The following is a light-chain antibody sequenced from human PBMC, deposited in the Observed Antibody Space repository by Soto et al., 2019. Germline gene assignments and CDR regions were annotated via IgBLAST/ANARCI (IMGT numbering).Light chain of an antibody. CDR2: GAS. CDR3: QHYAGSPRT. Sequence: EIVLTQSPGTLSLSPGERATLSCRASQSVSKYLAWYQQKPGQAPRVLIYGASSRATGIPDRFSGSGSGTDFTLTISRLEPEDFAVYYCQHYAGSPRTFGQGTKVEIK. CDR1: QSVSKY. V-gene: IGKV3-20*01. J-gene: IGKJ1*01.